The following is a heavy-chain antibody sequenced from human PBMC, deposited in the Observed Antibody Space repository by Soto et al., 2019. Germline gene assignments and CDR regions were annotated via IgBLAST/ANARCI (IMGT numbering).Heavy chain of an antibody. CDR1: GFNSPPYG. CDR2: ISGSGAT. D-gene: IGHD2-15*01. J-gene: IGHJ4*02. Sequence: EVQLLESGGGLGQPGGSLRLSCEASGFNSPPYGMSWVRQAPGKGLEWVSSISGSGATNYADSVEGRFIVSRDNFKSVVYLQMNSLRAEDTAVYYCARLSHRSRDFDFWGQGTLVTVSS. V-gene: IGHV3-23*01. CDR3: ARLSHRSRDFDF.